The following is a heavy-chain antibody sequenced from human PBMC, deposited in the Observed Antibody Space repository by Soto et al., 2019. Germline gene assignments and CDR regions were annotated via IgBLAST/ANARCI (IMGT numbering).Heavy chain of an antibody. V-gene: IGHV1-46*01. CDR2: INPGGGRT. J-gene: IGHJ6*02. D-gene: IGHD2-2*01. CDR1: GYTFTSYD. Sequence: ASVKVSCKASGYTFTSYDINWVRQATGQGLQWMGIINPGGGRTAYAQKFQGRVTLTRDMSTSTVYMELTSLTYDDTAVYYCARDVSGPGATYVMDVWGQGTTVTVSS. CDR3: ARDVSGPGATYVMDV.